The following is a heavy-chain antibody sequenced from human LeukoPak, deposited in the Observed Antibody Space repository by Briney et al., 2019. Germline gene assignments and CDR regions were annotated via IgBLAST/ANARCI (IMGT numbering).Heavy chain of an antibody. CDR1: GGSISSSNW. Sequence: PSGILSLTCAVSGGSISSSNWWSWVRQPPGQGLEWIGEIYHSGSTNYNPSLKSRVTISVDKSKNQFSLKLSSVTAADTAVYYCARLGRNYDFWSGYIFDYWGQGTLVTVSS. CDR2: IYHSGST. CDR3: ARLGRNYDFWSGYIFDY. J-gene: IGHJ4*02. D-gene: IGHD3-3*01. V-gene: IGHV4-4*02.